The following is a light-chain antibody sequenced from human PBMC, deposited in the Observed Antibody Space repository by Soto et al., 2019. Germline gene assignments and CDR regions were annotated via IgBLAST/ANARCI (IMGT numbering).Light chain of an antibody. CDR3: QQRSNWPPSYLFT. V-gene: IGKV3-11*01. CDR2: DAS. J-gene: IGKJ3*01. CDR1: QSVSSY. Sequence: EIVLTQSPATLSLSPGERATLCCRASQSVSSYLAWYQQKPGQAPRLLIYDASNRATGIPARFSGSGSGTDFTLTISSLEPEDFAVYYCQQRSNWPPSYLFTFGPGTKVDIK.